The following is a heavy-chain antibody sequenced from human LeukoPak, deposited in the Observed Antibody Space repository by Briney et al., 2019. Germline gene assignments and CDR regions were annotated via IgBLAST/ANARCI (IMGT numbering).Heavy chain of an antibody. CDR1: GFTFTDYY. D-gene: IGHD2-2*02. V-gene: IGHV3-11*04. J-gene: IGHJ4*02. Sequence: GGSLRLSCAASGFTFTDYYMSWIRQAPGKGLEWVSYITNSGTTIYYADSVKGRFTISRDNAKNSLYLQMNSLRAEDTAVYYCASTRYCSSTSCYTFDYWGQGTLVTVSS. CDR2: ITNSGTTI. CDR3: ASTRYCSSTSCYTFDY.